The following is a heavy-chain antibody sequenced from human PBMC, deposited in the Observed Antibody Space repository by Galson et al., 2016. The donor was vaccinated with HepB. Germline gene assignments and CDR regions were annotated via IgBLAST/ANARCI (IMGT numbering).Heavy chain of an antibody. CDR1: GGSFSGYY. V-gene: IGHV4-34*01. D-gene: IGHD3-10*01. J-gene: IGHJ4*02. CDR2: INHSGST. Sequence: SETLSLTCAVYGGSFSGYYWSWIRQPPGKGLAWIGEINHSGSTSYNPSLKSRITISVDTSKNQFSLKLSSVTAADTAVYFCGRSHGGYWGQGTLVTVSS. CDR3: GRSHGGY.